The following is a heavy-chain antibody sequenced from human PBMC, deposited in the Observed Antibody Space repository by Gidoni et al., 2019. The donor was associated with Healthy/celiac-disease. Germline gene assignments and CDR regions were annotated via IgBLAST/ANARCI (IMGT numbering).Heavy chain of an antibody. D-gene: IGHD3-10*01. CDR3: ASYGLDTRYYFDY. V-gene: IGHV3-73*02. CDR1: GFTFSGSA. J-gene: IGHJ4*02. Sequence: EVQLVESGGGLFQPGGSLKLSCAASGFTFSGSAMHWVRQASGKGLEWVVRIRSKAKSYWTAYAASVKGRFTISRDDSKNTAYLQMNSLKTEDTAVYYCASYGLDTRYYFDYWGQGTLVTVSS. CDR2: IRSKAKSYWT.